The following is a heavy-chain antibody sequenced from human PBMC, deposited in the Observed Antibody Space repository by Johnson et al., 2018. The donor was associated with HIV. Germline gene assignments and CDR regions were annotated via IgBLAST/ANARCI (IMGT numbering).Heavy chain of an antibody. D-gene: IGHD3-10*01. Sequence: VQLVESGGGVVQPARSLRLSCAASGFTFSSYSMHWVRQAPGKGLEWVAGISNDGRNKYYADSVKGRFTISRDNSKNTLFLQMNSLRAEDTSVYYCAREGGGTVVLGDEGAFDIWGQGTMVTVS. CDR2: ISNDGRNK. V-gene: IGHV3-30*04. CDR1: GFTFSSYS. CDR3: AREGGGTVVLGDEGAFDI. J-gene: IGHJ3*02.